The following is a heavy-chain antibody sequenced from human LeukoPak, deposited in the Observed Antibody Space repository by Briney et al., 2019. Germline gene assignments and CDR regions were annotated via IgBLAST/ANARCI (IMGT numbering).Heavy chain of an antibody. D-gene: IGHD3-10*01. CDR2: IYYSGST. J-gene: IGHJ4*02. CDR3: ARASVVRGTQFDY. CDR1: GGSISSSGYY. Sequence: PSETLSLTCTVSGGSISSSGYYWGWIRQPPGKGLEWIGSIYYSGSTYYNPSLKSRVNISVDTSKNQFSLKLSSVTAADTAVYYCARASVVRGTQFDYWGQGTLVTVSS. V-gene: IGHV4-39*07.